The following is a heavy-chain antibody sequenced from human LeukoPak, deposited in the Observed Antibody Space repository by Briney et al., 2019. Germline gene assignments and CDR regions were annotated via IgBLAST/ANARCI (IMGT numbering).Heavy chain of an antibody. Sequence: GASVKVSCKASGYTFTSYGISWVRQAPGQGLEWMGWITAYNGNTNYAQKLQGRVTMTTDTSTSTAYMELRSLRSDDTAVYYCARDTPRYGDYESLYYYYGMDVWGQGTTVTVSS. V-gene: IGHV1-18*01. CDR1: GYTFTSYG. J-gene: IGHJ6*02. CDR2: ITAYNGNT. D-gene: IGHD4-17*01. CDR3: ARDTPRYGDYESLYYYYGMDV.